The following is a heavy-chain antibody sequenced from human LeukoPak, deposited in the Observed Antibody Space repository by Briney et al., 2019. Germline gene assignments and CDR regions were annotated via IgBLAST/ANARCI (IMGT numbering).Heavy chain of an antibody. Sequence: ASVRVSCKASGYTFTGYYMNWVRQAPGQGLAGMGWINPNSGDTSYAQKFQGRVTMTRDTSISTAYMELSRLRSDDTAVYYCARAQYYYPHHYYVYWGQGTLVTVSS. CDR2: INPNSGDT. CDR3: ARAQYYYPHHYYVY. J-gene: IGHJ4*02. D-gene: IGHD3-10*01. CDR1: GYTFTGYY. V-gene: IGHV1-2*02.